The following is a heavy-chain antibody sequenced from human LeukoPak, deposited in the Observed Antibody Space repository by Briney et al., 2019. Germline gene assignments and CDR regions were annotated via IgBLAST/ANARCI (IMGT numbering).Heavy chain of an antibody. V-gene: IGHV3-33*06. CDR3: AKDLDGYKPGCADY. CDR2: IWYDGSNK. D-gene: IGHD5-24*01. Sequence: PGGSLRLSCAPSGFKFSAYAMTWVRQAPGKGLEWVAVIWYDGSNKYYADSVKGRFTISRDNSKNTLYLQMNSLRAEDTAVYYCAKDLDGYKPGCADYWGQGILVTVSS. J-gene: IGHJ4*02. CDR1: GFKFSAYA.